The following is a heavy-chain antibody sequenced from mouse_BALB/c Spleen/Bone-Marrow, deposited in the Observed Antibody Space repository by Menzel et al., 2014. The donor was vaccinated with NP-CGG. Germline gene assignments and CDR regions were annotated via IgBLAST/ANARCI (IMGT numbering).Heavy chain of an antibody. D-gene: IGHD1-2*01. CDR3: PRPEERFITPAAWFAY. V-gene: IGHV1-62-2*01. Sequence: VQLQQSGAELVKPGASVKLSCKASGNTFTEYTIHWVKQRSGQGLEWIGWFYPGSGSIKYNEKFKDKATLTADKSSSTVYMELSRLTSEDSAVYFCPRPEERFITPAAWFAYCGQGTLGTVSA. CDR2: FYPGSGSI. CDR1: GNTFTEYT. J-gene: IGHJ3*01.